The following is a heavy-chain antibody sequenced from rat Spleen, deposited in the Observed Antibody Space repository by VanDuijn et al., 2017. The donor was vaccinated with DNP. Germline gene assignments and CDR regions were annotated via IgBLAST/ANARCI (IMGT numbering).Heavy chain of an antibody. Sequence: EVQLVESGGGLVQPGRSLKLSCVASGFTFNNYWMTWIRQVPGKGLEWVASISTRGEYTHYRDSVKGRFTVSRDNAKNSQYLQMDSLRSEDTATFYCTTHGASYGLNWFAYWGQGTLVTVSS. D-gene: IGHD1-11*01. CDR3: TTHGASYGLNWFAY. J-gene: IGHJ3*01. V-gene: IGHV5-31*01. CDR2: ISTRGEYT. CDR1: GFTFNNYW.